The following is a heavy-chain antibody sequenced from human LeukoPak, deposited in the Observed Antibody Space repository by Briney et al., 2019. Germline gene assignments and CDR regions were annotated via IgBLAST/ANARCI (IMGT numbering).Heavy chain of an antibody. CDR1: GGSIGGYS. CDR3: AREYIVGGTPYFYYVDV. CDR2: VFTSGIT. Sequence: TETLSLTCTVSGGSIGGYSWTWIRQSTGKGLEWIGRVFTSGITAYNPSLNSRVTMSVDTSDKHFSLNLTSVTVADTAVYYCAREYIVGGTPYFYYVDVWGKGTTVTVSS. D-gene: IGHD1-26*01. V-gene: IGHV4-4*07. J-gene: IGHJ6*03.